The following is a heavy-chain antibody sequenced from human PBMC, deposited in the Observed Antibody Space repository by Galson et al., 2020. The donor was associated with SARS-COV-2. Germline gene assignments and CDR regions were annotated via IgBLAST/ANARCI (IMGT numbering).Heavy chain of an antibody. CDR3: ARRSAYYVSESPTPDY. Sequence: TGGSLRLSCQGFGYSFSSYWITWVRQMPGKGLEWMGRIDARDSYTNYNPSFRGHVTLSVDTSINTAYLQWGSLKASDTAVYYCARRSAYYVSESPTPDYWGQGTLVTVSS. CDR2: IDARDSYT. J-gene: IGHJ4*02. D-gene: IGHD3-10*01. CDR1: GYSFSSYW. V-gene: IGHV5-10-1*01.